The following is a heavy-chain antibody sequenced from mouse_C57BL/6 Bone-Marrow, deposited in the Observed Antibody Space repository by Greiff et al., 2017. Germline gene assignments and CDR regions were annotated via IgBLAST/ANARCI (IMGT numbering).Heavy chain of an antibody. V-gene: IGHV1-78*01. CDR2: IYPRDGST. CDR3: AQNYYGSSPYWYFDV. CDR1: GYTFTDHT. J-gene: IGHJ1*03. D-gene: IGHD1-1*01. Sequence: QVQLKESDAELVKPGASVKISCKVSGYTFTDHTIHWMKQRPEQGLEWIGYIYPRDGSTKYNEKFKGKATLTADKSSSTAYMQLNSLTSEDSAVYFCAQNYYGSSPYWYFDVWGTGTTVTVSS.